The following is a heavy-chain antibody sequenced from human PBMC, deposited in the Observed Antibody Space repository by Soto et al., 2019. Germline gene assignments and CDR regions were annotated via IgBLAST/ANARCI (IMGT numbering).Heavy chain of an antibody. CDR1: GGSFSGYY. J-gene: IGHJ5*02. CDR2: INHSGST. V-gene: IGHV4-34*01. CDR3: AREYCSSTSCYFNWFDP. Sequence: PSETLSLTCAVYGGSFSGYYWSWIRQPPGKGLEWIGEINHSGSTNYNPSLKSRVTISVDTSKNQFSLKLSSVTAADTAVYYCAREYCSSTSCYFNWFDPWGQGTLVTVSS. D-gene: IGHD2-2*01.